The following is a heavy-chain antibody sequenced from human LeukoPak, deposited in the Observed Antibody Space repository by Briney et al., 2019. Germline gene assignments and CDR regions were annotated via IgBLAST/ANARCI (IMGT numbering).Heavy chain of an antibody. CDR2: INPNSGGT. D-gene: IGHD3-10*01. V-gene: IGHV1-2*02. CDR1: GFTFTGFY. Sequence: ASVKVSCKASGFTFTGFYMHWVRQAPGQGLEWMGWINPNSGGTNYAQKFQGRVTMTRDTSISTAYLELSRLRSDDTAVYYCARVLAYYDSGTYPRARPFDIWDQGTMVTVSS. J-gene: IGHJ3*02. CDR3: ARVLAYYDSGTYPRARPFDI.